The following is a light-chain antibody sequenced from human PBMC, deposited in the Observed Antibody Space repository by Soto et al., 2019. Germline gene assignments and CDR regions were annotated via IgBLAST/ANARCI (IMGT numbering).Light chain of an antibody. J-gene: IGLJ1*01. V-gene: IGLV2-14*01. Sequence: QSALTQPASVSGSPGQSITISCTGTSSDVGGYNYVSWYQQHPGKAPKLLIHGVTRRPSGVSSRFSASKSAYTASLTISGLQAEDEANYCCSSFTTSYFYVFGPGTKLTVL. CDR3: SSFTTSYFYV. CDR1: SSDVGGYNY. CDR2: GVT.